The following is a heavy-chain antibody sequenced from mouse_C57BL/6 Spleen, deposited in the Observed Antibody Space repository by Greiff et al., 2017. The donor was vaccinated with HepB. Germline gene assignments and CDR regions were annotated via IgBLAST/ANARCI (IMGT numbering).Heavy chain of an antibody. D-gene: IGHD1-1*01. Sequence: VKLVESGPELVKPGASVKISCKASGYAFSSSWMNWVKQRPGKGLEWIGRIYPGDGDTNYNGKFKGKATLTADKSSSTAYMQLSSLTSEDSAVYFCARDYGSSYGSAMDYWGQGTSVTVSS. V-gene: IGHV1-82*01. CDR3: ARDYGSSYGSAMDY. J-gene: IGHJ4*01. CDR2: IYPGDGDT. CDR1: GYAFSSSW.